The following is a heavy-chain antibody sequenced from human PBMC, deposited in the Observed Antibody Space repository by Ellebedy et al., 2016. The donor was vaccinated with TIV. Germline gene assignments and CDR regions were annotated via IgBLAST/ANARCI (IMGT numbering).Heavy chain of an antibody. Sequence: PGGSLRLSCAASGFTVSNNYMRWVRQAPGKGLEWVSLIYSTGDTHYADFVKGSFTISRDNSKNTLYLQMNSLRVEDTAVYYCARDGGAARTAPPDYWGQGTLVTVSS. V-gene: IGHV3-66*01. J-gene: IGHJ4*02. CDR2: IYSTGDT. CDR1: GFTVSNNY. CDR3: ARDGGAARTAPPDY. D-gene: IGHD6-6*01.